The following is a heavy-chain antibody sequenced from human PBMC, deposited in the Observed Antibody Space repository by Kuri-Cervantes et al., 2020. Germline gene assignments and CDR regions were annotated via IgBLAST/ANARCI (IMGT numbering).Heavy chain of an antibody. CDR2: INHSGST. J-gene: IGHJ5*02. CDR1: GGSFGGYY. V-gene: IGHV4-34*01. D-gene: IGHD3-22*01. Sequence: SQTLSLTCAVYGGSFGGYYWSWIRQPPGKGLEWIGEINHSGSTNYNPSLKSRVTISVDTSKNQFSLKLSSVTAADTAVYYCARIDYYDGSGGFDPWGQGTLVTVSS. CDR3: ARIDYYDGSGGFDP.